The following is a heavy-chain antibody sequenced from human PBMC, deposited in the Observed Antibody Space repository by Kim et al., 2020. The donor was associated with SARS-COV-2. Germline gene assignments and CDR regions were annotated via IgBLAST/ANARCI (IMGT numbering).Heavy chain of an antibody. V-gene: IGHV3-13*01. Sequence: GGSLRLSCAASGFTFSSYDMHWVRQATGKGLEWVSAIGTAGDTYYPGSVKGRFTIPRENAKNSLYLQMNSLRAGDTAVYYCARQYPTTILTGSYGMDVWGQGPTVTVSS. CDR1: GFTFSSYD. CDR2: IGTAGDT. J-gene: IGHJ6*02. D-gene: IGHD3-9*01. CDR3: ARQYPTTILTGSYGMDV.